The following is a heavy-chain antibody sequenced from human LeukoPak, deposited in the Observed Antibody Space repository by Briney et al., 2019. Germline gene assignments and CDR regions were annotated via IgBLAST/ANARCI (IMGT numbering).Heavy chain of an antibody. CDR2: IHYSGST. J-gene: IGHJ4*02. CDR1: GGSISGYY. CDR3: ARQGSSGYYYGPFDC. V-gene: IGHV4-59*08. D-gene: IGHD3-22*01. Sequence: SETLSLTCTVSGGSISGYYWTWIRQPPGKGLEWIGDIHYSGSTKYNPSLRSRVTISVDTSKNQFSLELSSVTAADPAVYYCARQGSSGYYYGPFDCWGQGTLVTVSS.